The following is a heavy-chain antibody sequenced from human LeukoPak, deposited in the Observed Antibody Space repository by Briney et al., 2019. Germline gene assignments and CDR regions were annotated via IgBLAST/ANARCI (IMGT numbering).Heavy chain of an antibody. CDR1: GGSISSYY. CDR2: IYYSGST. CDR3: GREARGDWFDS. Sequence: SETLSLTCTVSGGSISSYYWSWIRQPPGKGLEWIGYIYYSGSTNYNPSLKSRVTISVDTSNNQFSLKLSSVTAADTAVYYCGREARGDWFDSWGQGTLVTVSS. J-gene: IGHJ5*01. V-gene: IGHV4-59*12.